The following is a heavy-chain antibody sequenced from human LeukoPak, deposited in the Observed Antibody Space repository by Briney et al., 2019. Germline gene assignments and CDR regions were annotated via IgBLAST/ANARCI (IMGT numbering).Heavy chain of an antibody. CDR2: SKSKTDGGTT. D-gene: IGHD2-2*01. CDR3: AKYCISADCYANWFGP. V-gene: IGHV3-15*01. CDR1: GFTLSSAW. Sequence: PGGSLRLSCADSGFTLSSAWMTWVRQAPGKGLEWVGLSKSKTDGGTTDYAAPVKGRFTISRDDSKNTLYLQMNSLKTEDTAVYYCAKYCISADCYANWFGPWGQGTLVTVSS. J-gene: IGHJ5*02.